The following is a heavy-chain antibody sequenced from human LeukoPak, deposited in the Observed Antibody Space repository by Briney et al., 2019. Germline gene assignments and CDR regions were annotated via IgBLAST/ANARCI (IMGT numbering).Heavy chain of an antibody. CDR2: IWYDGSNK. J-gene: IGHJ3*02. Sequence: PGGSLRLSCAASGFTFSSYDMHWVRQAPGKGLEWVALIWYDGSNKNYADSVKGRFTISRDNSKNTLFLQMNSLRAEDTAVYYCAREASDAFDIWGQGTMVTVSS. V-gene: IGHV3-33*01. CDR1: GFTFSSYD. CDR3: AREASDAFDI.